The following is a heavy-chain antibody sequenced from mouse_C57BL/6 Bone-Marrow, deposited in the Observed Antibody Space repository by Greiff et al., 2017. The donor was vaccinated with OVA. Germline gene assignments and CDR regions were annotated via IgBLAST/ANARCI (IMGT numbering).Heavy chain of an antibody. CDR2: IYPRSGNT. D-gene: IGHD2-5*01. CDR3: AHSNYPAWFAY. J-gene: IGHJ3*01. Sequence: VQVVESGAELARPGASVKLSCKASGYTFTSYGISWVKQRTGQGLEWIGEIYPRSGNTYYNEKFKGKATLTADKSSSTAYMELRSLTSEDSAVYFCAHSNYPAWFAYWGQGTLVTVSA. CDR1: GYTFTSYG. V-gene: IGHV1-81*01.